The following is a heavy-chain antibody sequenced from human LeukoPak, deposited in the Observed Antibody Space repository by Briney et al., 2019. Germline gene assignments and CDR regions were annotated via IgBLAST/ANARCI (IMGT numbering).Heavy chain of an antibody. D-gene: IGHD6-19*01. CDR3: ARHMAPGYSSGWY. CDR1: GGSISSGGYY. Sequence: PSQTLSLTCTVSGGSISSGGYYWSWIRQHPGKGLEWIGYIYYSGSTYYNPSLKSRVTISVDTSKNQFSLKLSSVTAADTAVYYCARHMAPGYSSGWYWGQGTLVTVSS. V-gene: IGHV4-31*03. CDR2: IYYSGST. J-gene: IGHJ4*02.